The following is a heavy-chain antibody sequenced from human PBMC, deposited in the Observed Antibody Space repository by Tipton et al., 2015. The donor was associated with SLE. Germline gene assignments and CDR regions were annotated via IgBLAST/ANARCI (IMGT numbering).Heavy chain of an antibody. J-gene: IGHJ6*03. CDR2: IYPGDSDT. V-gene: IGHV5-51*03. CDR3: ARFNVNYGSVRYYYYMDV. D-gene: IGHD3-10*01. CDR1: GYSFTTYW. Sequence: QLVQSGTEVKKPGESLKISCKGSGYSFTTYWIGWVRQMPGKGLEWMGIIYPGDSDTRYSPSFQGHVTISADKSISTAYLQWSSLKASDTAMYYCARFNVNYGSVRYYYYMDVWGKGTTVTVSS.